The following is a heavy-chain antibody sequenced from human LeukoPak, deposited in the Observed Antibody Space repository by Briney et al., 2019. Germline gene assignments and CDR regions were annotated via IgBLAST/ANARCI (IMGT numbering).Heavy chain of an antibody. CDR3: ARGDCSSTSCYIGY. D-gene: IGHD2-2*02. CDR2: VSSSGSTI. Sequence: GGSLRLSCAASGFTFSDYYMSWIRQAPGKGLEWVSYVSSSGSTIYYADSVKGRFTISRDNAKNSLYLQMNSLRAEDTAVYYCARGDCSSTSCYIGYWGQGTLVTVSS. V-gene: IGHV3-11*01. J-gene: IGHJ4*02. CDR1: GFTFSDYY.